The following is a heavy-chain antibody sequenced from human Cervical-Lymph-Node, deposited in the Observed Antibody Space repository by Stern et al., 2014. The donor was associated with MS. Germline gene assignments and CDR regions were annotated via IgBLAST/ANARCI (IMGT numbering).Heavy chain of an antibody. V-gene: IGHV4-59*01. Sequence: QVQLQESGPGLVKPSETLSLTCSISGDSIRSFFWSWIRQTPGKGLEWIGSMFYNGRTTYNPSLRSRVTMSIDTSESQFSLKLTSVTAADTAIYYCARRLEVTAAPFDSWGPGTLVTVSS. CDR1: GDSIRSFF. J-gene: IGHJ4*02. CDR3: ARRLEVTAAPFDS. D-gene: IGHD2-21*02. CDR2: MFYNGRT.